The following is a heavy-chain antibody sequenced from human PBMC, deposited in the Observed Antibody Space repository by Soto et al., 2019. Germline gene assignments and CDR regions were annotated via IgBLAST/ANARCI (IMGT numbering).Heavy chain of an antibody. CDR1: GGSISSSSYY. V-gene: IGHV4-39*01. J-gene: IGHJ5*02. CDR3: ARPNRALTGYYNWFDP. D-gene: IGHD3-9*01. Sequence: QLQLQESVPGLVKPSETLSLTCTVSGGSISSSSYYWGWIRQPPGKGLEWIGSIYYSGSTYYNPSLKSRVTISVDTSKNQFSLKLSSVTAADTAVYYCARPNRALTGYYNWFDPWGQGTLVTVSS. CDR2: IYYSGST.